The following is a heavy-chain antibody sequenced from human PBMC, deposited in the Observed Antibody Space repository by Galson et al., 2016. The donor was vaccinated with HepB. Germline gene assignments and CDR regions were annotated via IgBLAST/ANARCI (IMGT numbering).Heavy chain of an antibody. Sequence: SLRLSCAASGFTVSNNYMNWVRQAPGKGLQWVSVIYSGGGTDYADSVKGRFSISRDSSKNILDLQMNSLRAEDTAVYYCARSSYSSGWPDFDSWGQGTMVTVSS. J-gene: IGHJ4*02. V-gene: IGHV3-53*01. D-gene: IGHD3-22*01. CDR3: ARSSYSSGWPDFDS. CDR2: IYSGGGT. CDR1: GFTVSNNY.